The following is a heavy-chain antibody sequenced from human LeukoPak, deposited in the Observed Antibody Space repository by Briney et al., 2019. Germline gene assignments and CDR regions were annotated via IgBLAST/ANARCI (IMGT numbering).Heavy chain of an antibody. J-gene: IGHJ4*02. Sequence: PESLSLTCIVSGGSTSSYYSSWIRPLAGGGREWVGRIYTSGSTNYNPCLKSRVTMSVDTSKNQFSLKLSSVTAADTAVYYCARAGSYYDILTGLEVFDYWGQGTLVTVSS. V-gene: IGHV4-4*07. D-gene: IGHD3-9*01. CDR3: ARAGSYYDILTGLEVFDY. CDR1: GGSTSSYY. CDR2: IYTSGST.